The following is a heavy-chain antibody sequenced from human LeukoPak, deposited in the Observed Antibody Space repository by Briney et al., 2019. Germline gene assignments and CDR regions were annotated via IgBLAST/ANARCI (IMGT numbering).Heavy chain of an antibody. Sequence: AGGSLRLSCAASGFTFSSYAMSWVRQAPGKGLEWVSAISGSGGSTYYADSVKGRFTISRDNSKNTLYLQMNSLRAEDTAVYYCAKVVSIQLWPSFDAFDIWGQGTMVTVSS. D-gene: IGHD5-18*01. V-gene: IGHV3-23*01. J-gene: IGHJ3*02. CDR1: GFTFSSYA. CDR2: ISGSGGST. CDR3: AKVVSIQLWPSFDAFDI.